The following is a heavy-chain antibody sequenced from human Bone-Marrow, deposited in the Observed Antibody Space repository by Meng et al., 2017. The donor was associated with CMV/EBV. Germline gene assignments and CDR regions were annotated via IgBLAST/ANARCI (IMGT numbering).Heavy chain of an antibody. CDR2: IIPIFGTA. CDR1: GGTFSSYA. Sequence: SVKVSCKASGGTFSSYAISWVRQAPGQGLEWMGGIIPIFGTANYAQKFQGRVTMTRNTSISTAYMELSSLRSEDTAVYYCARASNEFTSDAFDIWGQGTMVTVSS. CDR3: ARASNEFTSDAFDI. J-gene: IGHJ3*02. D-gene: IGHD1-1*01. V-gene: IGHV1-69*05.